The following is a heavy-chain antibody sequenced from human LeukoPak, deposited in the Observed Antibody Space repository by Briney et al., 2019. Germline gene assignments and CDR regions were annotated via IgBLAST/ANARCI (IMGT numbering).Heavy chain of an antibody. CDR3: ARDHWGYCSGGSCSLDY. J-gene: IGHJ4*02. V-gene: IGHV3-33*01. D-gene: IGHD2-15*01. CDR2: IRYDGSNK. Sequence: GGSLRLSCAASGFTFSSYGMHWVRQAPGKGLEWVAVIRYDGSNKYYADSVKGRFTISRDNSKNTLYLQMNSLRAEDTAVYYCARDHWGYCSGGSCSLDYWGQGTLVTVSS. CDR1: GFTFSSYG.